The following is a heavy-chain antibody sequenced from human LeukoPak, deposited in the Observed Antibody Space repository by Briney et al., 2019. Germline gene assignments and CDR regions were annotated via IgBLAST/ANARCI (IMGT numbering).Heavy chain of an antibody. CDR1: GFTFSSAY. J-gene: IGHJ4*02. CDR2: IKSKSDGGTT. D-gene: IGHD6-13*01. V-gene: IGHV3-15*01. Sequence: GGSLRLSCAASGFTFSSAYMSWVRQALGKGLEWIGRIKSKSDGGTTDYAAPVKGRFIISRDDSKNTLYVQMYGLKTEDTAVYYCSTDAGYSSRWYNYWGQGILVTVSS. CDR3: STDAGYSSRWYNY.